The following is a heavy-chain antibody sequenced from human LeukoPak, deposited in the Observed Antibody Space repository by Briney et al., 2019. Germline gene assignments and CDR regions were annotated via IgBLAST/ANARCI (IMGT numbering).Heavy chain of an antibody. V-gene: IGHV1-69*10. CDR3: AREFDSSGYYYFDY. J-gene: IGHJ4*02. D-gene: IGHD3-22*01. Sequence: SVKVSCKASGGTFSSYAISWVRQAPGQGLERMGGIIPILGIANYAQKFQGRVTITADKSTSTAYMELSSLRSEDTAVYYCAREFDSSGYYYFDYWGQGTLVTVSS. CDR1: GGTFSSYA. CDR2: IIPILGIA.